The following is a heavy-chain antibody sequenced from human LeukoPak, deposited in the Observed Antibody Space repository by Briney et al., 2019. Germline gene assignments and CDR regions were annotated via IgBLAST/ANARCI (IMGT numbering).Heavy chain of an antibody. Sequence: SVKVSCKASGGTFSSYAISWVRQAPGQGLEWMGGIIPIFGTANYAQKFQGRVTITADESTSTAYMELSSLRSEDTAVYYCARSPRKLTGPRDYYYYYMDVWDKGTTVTVSS. CDR2: IIPIFGTA. V-gene: IGHV1-69*13. CDR1: GGTFSSYA. J-gene: IGHJ6*03. CDR3: ARSPRKLTGPRDYYYYYMDV. D-gene: IGHD7-27*01.